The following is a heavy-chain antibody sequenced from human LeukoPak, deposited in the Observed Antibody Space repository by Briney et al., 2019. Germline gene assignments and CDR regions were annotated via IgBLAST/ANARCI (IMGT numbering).Heavy chain of an antibody. CDR2: ISSSGSTI. CDR3: AKVAKYYYGPETYYFFEQ. CDR1: GFTFSSYE. V-gene: IGHV3-48*03. D-gene: IGHD3-10*01. J-gene: IGHJ4*02. Sequence: GGSLRLSCAASGFTFSSYEMNWVRQAPGKGLEWVSYISSSGSTIYYADSVKGRFTISRDNAKNSLYLRMNSLRAEDTAVYYCAKVAKYYYGPETYYFFEQWGQGTPVTASS.